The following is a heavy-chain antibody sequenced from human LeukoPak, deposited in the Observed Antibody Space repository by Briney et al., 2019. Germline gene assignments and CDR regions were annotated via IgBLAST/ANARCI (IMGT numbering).Heavy chain of an antibody. V-gene: IGHV4-39*07. CDR3: ARGTMVRASDYYYMDV. D-gene: IGHD3-10*01. CDR1: GGSISSSSYY. Sequence: SETLSLTCTVSGGSISSSSYYWGWIRQPPGKGLEWIGSIYYSGSTYYNPSLKSRVTMSVDTSKNQFSLKLSSVTAADTAVYYCARGTMVRASDYYYMDVWGKGTTVTVSS. J-gene: IGHJ6*03. CDR2: IYYSGST.